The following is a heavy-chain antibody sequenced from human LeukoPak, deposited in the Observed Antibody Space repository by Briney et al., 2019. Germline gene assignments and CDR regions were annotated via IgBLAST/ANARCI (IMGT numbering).Heavy chain of an antibody. CDR1: GFAFNTYA. J-gene: IGHJ4*02. Sequence: GRSLRLSCEASGFAFNTYAMHWVRQAPGKGLEWVTLIWHDGSHKFYIDSVRGRFTISRDNSKNTVYLQMNGLRAEGTAVYYCAREILGSGSYPDYWGQGTLVAVSS. CDR3: AREILGSGSYPDY. V-gene: IGHV3-33*01. D-gene: IGHD3-10*01. CDR2: IWHDGSHK.